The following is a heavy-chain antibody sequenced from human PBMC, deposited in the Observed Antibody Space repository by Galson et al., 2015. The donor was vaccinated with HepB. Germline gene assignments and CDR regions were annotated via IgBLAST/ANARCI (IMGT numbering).Heavy chain of an antibody. D-gene: IGHD3-3*01. CDR3: ATVAQSTIFGVIIDPENSPDYGMGV. J-gene: IGHJ6*01. Sequence: SVKVSCKVSGDTLTKLSIYWVRQAPGKGLQWMARFDPEDGEIYAQKFQGRVTMTEDTPTDTAYMELSSLRSEDTAVYYCATVAQSTIFGVIIDPENSPDYGMGVWGEGATV. CDR1: GDTLTKLS. V-gene: IGHV1-24*01. CDR2: FDPEDGEI.